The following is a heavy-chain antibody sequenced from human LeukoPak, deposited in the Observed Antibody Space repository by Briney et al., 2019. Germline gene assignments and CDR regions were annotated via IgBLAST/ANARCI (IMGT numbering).Heavy chain of an antibody. CDR2: ISYDGSNK. Sequence: PGRSLRLSCAASGFTFSSYGMHWVRQAPGKGLDWVAVISYDGSNKYYADSVKGRFTISRDNSKNTLYLQMISLRAEDTAVYYCARGLTGTDFDYWGQGTLVTVSS. CDR1: GFTFSSYG. J-gene: IGHJ4*02. V-gene: IGHV3-30*03. D-gene: IGHD1-20*01. CDR3: ARGLTGTDFDY.